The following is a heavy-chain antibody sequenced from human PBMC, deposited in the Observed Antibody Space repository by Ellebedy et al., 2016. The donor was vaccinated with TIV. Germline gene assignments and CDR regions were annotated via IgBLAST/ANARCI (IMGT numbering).Heavy chain of an antibody. V-gene: IGHV4-59*01. J-gene: IGHJ4*02. Sequence: MPSETLSLTCTVSGGSISSYYWSRNRQPPGKGLEWIGYIYYSVSTNYNPSLKSRVTISVDTSKNQFSLKLSSVTAADTAVYYCARESGGMVLEGYDYWGQGTLVTVSS. CDR2: IYYSVST. CDR1: GGSISSYY. D-gene: IGHD4/OR15-4a*01. CDR3: ARESGGMVLEGYDY.